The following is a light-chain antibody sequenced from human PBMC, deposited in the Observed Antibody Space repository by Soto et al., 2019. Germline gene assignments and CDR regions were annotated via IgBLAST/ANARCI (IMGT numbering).Light chain of an antibody. CDR2: DAS. CDR1: QSIRSY. V-gene: IGKV1-39*01. J-gene: IGKJ1*01. CDR3: QQSYSTPPWT. Sequence: DIQLTQSPSSLSASVGEKVTVTCRASQSIRSYLNWVQQKPGKAPKLLIYDASSLQTGVPSRFSGSGSGTDFSLTISSLQPEDFATYYCQQSYSTPPWTFGQGTKVDIK.